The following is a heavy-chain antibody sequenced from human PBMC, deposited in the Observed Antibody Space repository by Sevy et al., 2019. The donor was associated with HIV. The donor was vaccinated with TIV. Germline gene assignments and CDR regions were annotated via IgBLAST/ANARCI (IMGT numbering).Heavy chain of an antibody. CDR3: ARGWAWSTYPNSIDY. V-gene: IGHV4-39*01. CDR2: IDYNGNT. J-gene: IGHJ4*02. CDR1: GVSIDSTSYY. D-gene: IGHD3-3*01. Sequence: SETLSLTCTVSGVSIDSTSYYWGWIRQPPGKGLEWIGTIDYNGNTYYSPSLESRVTISVDTSRNQFSLWLTSVTTADTAIYYCARGWAWSTYPNSIDYWGPGTLVTVSS.